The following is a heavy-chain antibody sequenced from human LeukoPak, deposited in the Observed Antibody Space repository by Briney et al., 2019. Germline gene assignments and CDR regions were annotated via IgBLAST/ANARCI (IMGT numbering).Heavy chain of an antibody. J-gene: IGHJ5*02. CDR3: ARLIVYCSSTSCYDRYNWFDP. CDR2: IYYSGST. CDR1: GGSISSSSYY. D-gene: IGHD2-2*01. Sequence: PSETLSLTRTVSGGSISSSSYYWGWIRQPPGKGLEWIGSIYYSGSTYYNPSLKSRVTISVDTSENQFSLKLSSVTAADTAVYYCARLIVYCSSTSCYDRYNWFDPWGQGTLVTVSS. V-gene: IGHV4-39*01.